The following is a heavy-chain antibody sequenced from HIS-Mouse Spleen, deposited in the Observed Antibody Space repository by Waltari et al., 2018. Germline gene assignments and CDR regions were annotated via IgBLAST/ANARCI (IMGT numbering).Heavy chain of an antibody. CDR3: ARAPTGFLEWFDAFDI. J-gene: IGHJ3*02. Sequence: QLQLQESGPVLVKPSETLSLTCTVSGGSISSSSYSWGGISQPPGKGLEWVGSIYYSGSTYYNPSLKSRVTISVDTSKNQFSLKLSSVTAADTAVYYCARAPTGFLEWFDAFDIWGQGTMVTVSS. CDR1: GGSISSSSYS. D-gene: IGHD3-3*01. V-gene: IGHV4-39*07. CDR2: IYYSGST.